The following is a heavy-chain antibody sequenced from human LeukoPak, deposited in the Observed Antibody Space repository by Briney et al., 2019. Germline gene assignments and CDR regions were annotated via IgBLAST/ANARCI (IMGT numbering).Heavy chain of an antibody. Sequence: PSETLSLNCSVSGGSISSYYWSWTRQPPGKGLEWLGYIYYSGSTNYNPSLKSRVTISGDTSKNQFSLKLSSVTAADTAVYYCARAYYYDSSGYYSKYWYFDLWGRGTLVTVSS. CDR1: GGSISSYY. V-gene: IGHV4-59*01. D-gene: IGHD3-22*01. CDR3: ARAYYYDSSGYYSKYWYFDL. CDR2: IYYSGST. J-gene: IGHJ2*01.